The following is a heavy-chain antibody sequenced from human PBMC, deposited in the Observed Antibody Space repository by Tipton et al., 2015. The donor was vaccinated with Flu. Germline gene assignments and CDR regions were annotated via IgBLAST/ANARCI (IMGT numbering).Heavy chain of an antibody. Sequence: SGFTVSTSYISWVRQAAGKGLEWVSAIDSGGTTYYADSVKGRFAISRDNSKNMVYLQLNSLRLEDTAVFYCARISSWGQGIPVSVSS. D-gene: IGHD6-13*01. CDR2: IDSGGTT. J-gene: IGHJ4*02. V-gene: IGHV3-66*02. CDR3: ARISS. CDR1: GFTVSTSY.